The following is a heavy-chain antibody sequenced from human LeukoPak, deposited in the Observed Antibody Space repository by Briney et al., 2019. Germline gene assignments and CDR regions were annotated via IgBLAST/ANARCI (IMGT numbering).Heavy chain of an antibody. CDR3: ARAVGSFDWLPLFDY. J-gene: IGHJ4*02. CDR2: IYHSGIT. CDR1: GYSIRSGFY. V-gene: IGHV4-38-2*02. Sequence: SETLFLTCTVSGYSIRSGFYWGWIRQPPGKGLEWVGNIYHSGITYYTPSLKSRVTISVDTSKNQFYLKLSSVTAADTAVYYCARAVGSFDWLPLFDYWGQGTLVTVSS. D-gene: IGHD3-9*01.